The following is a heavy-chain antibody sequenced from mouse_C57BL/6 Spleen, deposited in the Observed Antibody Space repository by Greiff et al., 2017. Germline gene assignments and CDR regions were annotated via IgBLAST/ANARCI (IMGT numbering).Heavy chain of an antibody. V-gene: IGHV5-17*01. CDR3: ARYYYGRSYGYFDV. D-gene: IGHD1-1*01. CDR1: GFTFSDYG. J-gene: IGHJ1*03. CDR2: ISSGSSTI. Sequence: EVQLVESGGGLVKPGGSLNLSCAASGFTFSDYGMHWVRQAPEKGLEWVAYISSGSSTIYYADAVKGSFTISRDKAKNTLYLQMTSLRSEDTAMYYCARYYYGRSYGYFDVWGTGTTVTVSS.